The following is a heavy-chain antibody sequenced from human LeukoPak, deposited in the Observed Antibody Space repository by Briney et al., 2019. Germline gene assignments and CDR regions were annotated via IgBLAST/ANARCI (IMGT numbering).Heavy chain of an antibody. V-gene: IGHV3-9*01. CDR3: ASSAAWYSSSWYDY. CDR1: GFTFDDYA. D-gene: IGHD6-13*01. Sequence: PGESLRLSCAASGFTFDDYAMHWVRQAPGRGLEWVSGISWNSGSIGYADSVKGRFTISRDNAKNSLYLQMNSLRAEDTALYYCASSAAWYSSSWYDYWGQGTLVTVSS. CDR2: ISWNSGSI. J-gene: IGHJ4*02.